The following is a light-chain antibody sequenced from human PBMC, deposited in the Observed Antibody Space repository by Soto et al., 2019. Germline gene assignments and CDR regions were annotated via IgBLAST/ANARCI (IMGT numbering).Light chain of an antibody. CDR3: AAWDDSLNAWV. J-gene: IGLJ3*02. CDR1: SSNIGSNT. V-gene: IGLV1-44*01. CDR2: VDN. Sequence: QSVLTQPPSASGSPGQSVTISCSASSSNIGSNTVNWYQQLPGTAPKLLIYVDNQRPSGVPDRFSGSKSGTSASLAISGPQSEDEADYYCAAWDDSLNAWVFGGGTKLTVL.